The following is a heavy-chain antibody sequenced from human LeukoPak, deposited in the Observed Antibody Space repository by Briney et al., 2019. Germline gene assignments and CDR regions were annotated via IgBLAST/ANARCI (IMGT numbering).Heavy chain of an antibody. D-gene: IGHD5-12*01. CDR3: ARDARGSGYEDYFDY. Sequence: SETLSLTCTVSGGSISSYYWSWIRQPPGKGLEWIGYIYYSGSTYYNPSLKSRVTISVDTSKNQFSLKLSSVTAADTAVYYCARDARGSGYEDYFDYWGQGTLVTVSS. CDR2: IYYSGST. J-gene: IGHJ4*02. V-gene: IGHV4-59*12. CDR1: GGSISSYY.